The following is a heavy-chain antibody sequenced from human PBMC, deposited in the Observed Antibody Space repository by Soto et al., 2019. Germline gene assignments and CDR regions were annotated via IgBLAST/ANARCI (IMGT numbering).Heavy chain of an antibody. V-gene: IGHV1-24*01. Sequence: ASVKVSCKVSGYTLTELSMHWVRQAPGKGLEWMGGFDPEDGETIYAQKFQGRVTMTEDTSTDTAYMELSSLRSEDTAVYYCAREDYVAKRLPHYYYGMHVPGQATTVTGSS. CDR2: FDPEDGET. D-gene: IGHD4-17*01. CDR1: GYTLTELS. CDR3: AREDYVAKRLPHYYYGMHV. J-gene: IGHJ6*02.